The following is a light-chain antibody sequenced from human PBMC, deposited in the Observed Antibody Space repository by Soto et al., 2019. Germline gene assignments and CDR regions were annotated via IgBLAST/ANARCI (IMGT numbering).Light chain of an antibody. CDR1: SSDIGKYNL. Sequence: QAASVSGSPGQSITISCTGSSSDIGKYNLVSWYQQQSGKAPKLILYEVSRRPSGIPTRFTGSKSGNTASLTISGLQPEDEADYYCCSYAGSQRVFGGGTKLTVL. CDR3: CSYAGSQRV. V-gene: IGLV2-23*02. J-gene: IGLJ2*01. CDR2: EVS.